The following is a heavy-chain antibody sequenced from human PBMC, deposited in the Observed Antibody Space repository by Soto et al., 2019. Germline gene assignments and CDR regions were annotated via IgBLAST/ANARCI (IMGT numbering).Heavy chain of an antibody. CDR1: GYTLTELS. CDR3: ATVDYLIFV. D-gene: IGHD5-12*01. V-gene: IGHV1-24*01. Sequence: ASVKVSCKVSGYTLTELSMHWVRQAPGKGLEWMGGFDPEDGETIYAQKIQGRVNMTEDTSTETTYMELSSLRSEDTAVYYCATVDYLIFVWGQGTLVTVSS. CDR2: FDPEDGET. J-gene: IGHJ4*02.